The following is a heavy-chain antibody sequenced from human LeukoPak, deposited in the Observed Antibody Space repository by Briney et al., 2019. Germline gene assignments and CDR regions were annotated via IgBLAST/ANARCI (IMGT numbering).Heavy chain of an antibody. D-gene: IGHD4-23*01. CDR2: IYPDDSDT. Sequence: GESLKISCKGSGYTFTTYWIAWVRQKPGKGLEWMGIIYPDDSDTRYSPSFQGQVTISADKSIRTAYLQWSSLKASDTAMYYCARRQVVVVTPDDAFDIWGQGTMVTVSS. CDR1: GYTFTTYW. J-gene: IGHJ3*02. CDR3: ARRQVVVVTPDDAFDI. V-gene: IGHV5-51*01.